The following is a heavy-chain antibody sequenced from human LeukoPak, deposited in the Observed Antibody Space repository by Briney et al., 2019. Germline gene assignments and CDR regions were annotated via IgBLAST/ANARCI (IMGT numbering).Heavy chain of an antibody. Sequence: GGSLRLSCAASGFTFSSYGMHWVRQAPGKGLEWVAVISYDGSNKYYADSVKGRFTISRDNSKNTLYLQMNSLRAEDTAVYYCAKAVDGYNYNVGIWGQGTLVTVSS. V-gene: IGHV3-30*18. CDR3: AKAVDGYNYNVGI. J-gene: IGHJ4*02. D-gene: IGHD5-12*01. CDR2: ISYDGSNK. CDR1: GFTFSSYG.